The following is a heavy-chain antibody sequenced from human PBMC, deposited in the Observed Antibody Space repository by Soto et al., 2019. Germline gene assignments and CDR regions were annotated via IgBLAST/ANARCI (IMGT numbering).Heavy chain of an antibody. Sequence: QVQLVESGGGLVRPGGPLRLSCAASGFTFSDHYMSWIRQAPGKGLEWISYISSSGSFTNYADSVKGRFTISRDNGKNSLYLQMNNLTAEDTALYYCARGRLTYYYYGLDVWGQGTTVTVS. CDR2: ISSSGSFT. CDR1: GFTFSDHY. V-gene: IGHV3-11*06. J-gene: IGHJ6*02. D-gene: IGHD3-10*01. CDR3: ARGRLTYYYYGLDV.